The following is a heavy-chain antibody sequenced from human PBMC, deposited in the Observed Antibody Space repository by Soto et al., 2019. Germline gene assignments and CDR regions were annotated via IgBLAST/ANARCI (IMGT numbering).Heavy chain of an antibody. D-gene: IGHD2-21*01. CDR2: IDSSGEK. V-gene: IGHV2-26*01. Sequence: QVTLKESGPVLVKPTETLTLRCTVSGLSISDSEMGVSWISQPPGKALEWLAHIDSSGEKSYRTFLKSRLTISKDTSKSQIVLIMTNMDPADTGTYYCARRHLAVAVIPWFDPWGQGILVTGSS. CDR1: GLSISDSEMG. CDR3: ARRHLAVAVIPWFDP. J-gene: IGHJ5*02.